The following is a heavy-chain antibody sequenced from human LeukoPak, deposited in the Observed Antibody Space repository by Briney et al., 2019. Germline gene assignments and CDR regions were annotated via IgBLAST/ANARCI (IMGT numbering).Heavy chain of an antibody. D-gene: IGHD2-21*01. CDR3: ARDLYSQY. Sequence: GGSLRLSSAASGFTLSAHWMSWVRQAPGTALEWVANIKEDGSEKYYVDSVKGRFTISRDIAKNSLYLQMNRLRAEDTAVYYCARDLYSQYWGQGTLVTVSS. V-gene: IGHV3-7*01. CDR1: GFTLSAHW. CDR2: IKEDGSEK. J-gene: IGHJ4*02.